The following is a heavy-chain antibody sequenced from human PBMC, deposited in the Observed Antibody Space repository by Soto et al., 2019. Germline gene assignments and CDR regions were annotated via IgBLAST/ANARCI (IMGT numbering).Heavy chain of an antibody. J-gene: IGHJ3*02. V-gene: IGHV3-30-3*01. CDR1: GFTFSSYA. Sequence: GGSLRLSCAASGFTFSSYAMHWVRQAPGKGLEWVAVISYDGSNKYYADSVKGRFTISRDNSKNTRNLQMKSLRAEDTAVYYCARTPYCGGDCYTDAFDIWGQGTMVTVSS. D-gene: IGHD2-21*02. CDR2: ISYDGSNK. CDR3: ARTPYCGGDCYTDAFDI.